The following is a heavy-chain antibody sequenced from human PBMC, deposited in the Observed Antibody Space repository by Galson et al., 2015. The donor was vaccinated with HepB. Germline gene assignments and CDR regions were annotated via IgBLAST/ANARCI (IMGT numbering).Heavy chain of an antibody. V-gene: IGHV5-51*03. CDR2: IYPGDSDT. CDR1: GYSFTSYW. J-gene: IGHJ3*02. D-gene: IGHD6-19*01. CDR3: ARVGCIYSSICHDPDAFDI. Sequence: QSGAAVTKPGESLKISCMGSGYSFTSYWIGWVRQMSGKGLEWMGIIYPGDSDTRYSPSFQGPVNISDDKSISTANLQWSSLKASDTAMYYWARVGCIYSSICHDPDAFDIWGQGTMVTVSS.